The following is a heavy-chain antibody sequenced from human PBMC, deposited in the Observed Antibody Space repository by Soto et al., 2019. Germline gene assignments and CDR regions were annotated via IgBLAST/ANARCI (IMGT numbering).Heavy chain of an antibody. CDR1: GFIFRDYA. J-gene: IGHJ6*02. Sequence: GGSLRLSCAASGFIFRDYAMYWVRQAPGKGLEWVSVISGSDGTTFYADSVRGRVTSSRDNSRNMVYLQMISLRAEDTAVYYCAKVIGGSESYWGGSHYYYALNVWGQGTTVTVSS. V-gene: IGHV3-23*01. CDR3: AKVIGGSESYWGGSHYYYALNV. D-gene: IGHD3-10*01. CDR2: ISGSDGTT.